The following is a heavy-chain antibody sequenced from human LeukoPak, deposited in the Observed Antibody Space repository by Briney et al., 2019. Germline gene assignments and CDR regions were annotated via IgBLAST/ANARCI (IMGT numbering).Heavy chain of an antibody. CDR1: GGSISSSSYY. CDR2: IYYSGST. D-gene: IGHD3-10*01. V-gene: IGHV4-61*01. J-gene: IGHJ6*04. CDR3: ARDGYYYGSRKAPKDYYYYGMDV. Sequence: PSETLSLTCTVSGGSISSSSYYRGWIRQPPGKGLEWIGYIYYSGSTNYNPSLKSRVTISVDTSKNQFSLKLSSVTAADTAVYYCARDGYYYGSRKAPKDYYYYGMDVWGKGTTVTVSS.